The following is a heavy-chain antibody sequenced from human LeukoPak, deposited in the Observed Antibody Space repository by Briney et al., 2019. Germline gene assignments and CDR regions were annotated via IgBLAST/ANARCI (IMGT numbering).Heavy chain of an antibody. CDR1: GYTFTSYG. Sequence: ASVKVSCKASGYTFTSYGISWVRQAPGQGLEWMGWISAYNGNTNYAQKLQGRVTMTTDTSTSTAYMDLRSLRSDDTAVYYCARAHMITFVGVIVPYDYWGKGTLVTVSS. V-gene: IGHV1-18*01. CDR3: ARAHMITFVGVIVPYDY. J-gene: IGHJ4*03. D-gene: IGHD3-16*02. CDR2: ISAYNGNT.